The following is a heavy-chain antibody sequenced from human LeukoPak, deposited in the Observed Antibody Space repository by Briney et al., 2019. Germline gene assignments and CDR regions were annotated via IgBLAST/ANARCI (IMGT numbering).Heavy chain of an antibody. Sequence: PGGSLRLSCAASGVTLSTYAMSWARQAPGKGLEWVSGISSSGSGDNTYYADSVKGRFTISRDNAKNPLYLQMNSLRDDDTALYYCARRPYSDTSGRLSDVWGQGTTVTVSS. CDR1: GVTLSTYA. D-gene: IGHD3-22*01. CDR3: ARRPYSDTSGRLSDV. V-gene: IGHV3-23*01. CDR2: ISSSGSGDNT. J-gene: IGHJ6*02.